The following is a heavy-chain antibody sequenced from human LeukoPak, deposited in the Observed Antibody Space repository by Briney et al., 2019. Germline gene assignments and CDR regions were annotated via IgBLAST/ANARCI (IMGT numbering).Heavy chain of an antibody. D-gene: IGHD4-17*01. CDR3: ARQGPFGDLDY. J-gene: IGHJ4*02. CDR2: IESYSRVI. Sequence: GGSLRLSCAASGFTFNTYSMSWVRQAPGKGLQWLSYIESYSRVILYADSVKGRFTISRDDAKNSLYLQMNSLRAEDTAMYYCARQGPFGDLDYWGQGTLVTVSS. V-gene: IGHV3-48*04. CDR1: GFTFNTYS.